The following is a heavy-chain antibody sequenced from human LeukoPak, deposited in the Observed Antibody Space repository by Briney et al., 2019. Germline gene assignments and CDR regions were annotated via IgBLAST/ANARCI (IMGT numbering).Heavy chain of an antibody. CDR3: ARASGDIVETATMGSY. CDR2: ISSSGSSI. CDR1: GFTFSSYS. D-gene: IGHD5-18*01. Sequence: GGSLRLSCAASGFTFSSYSMNWVRQAPGKGLEWVSYISSSGSSIYYADSVKGRFTISRDNAKNSLYLEMNRLRAEDTAVYYCARASGDIVETATMGSYWGQGTLVTVSS. J-gene: IGHJ4*02. V-gene: IGHV3-21*05.